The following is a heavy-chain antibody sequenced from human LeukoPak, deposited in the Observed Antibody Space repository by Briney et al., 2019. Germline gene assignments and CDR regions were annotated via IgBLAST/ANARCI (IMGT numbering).Heavy chain of an antibody. Sequence: ASVKVSCKVSGYTLTELSMHWVRQAPGKGLEWMGGFDPEDGETIYAQKFQGRVTMTEDTSIDTAYMELSSLRSEDTAVYYCATDRGSLEGLGAFDIWGQGTMVTVSS. J-gene: IGHJ3*02. CDR1: GYTLTELS. CDR2: FDPEDGET. CDR3: ATDRGSLEGLGAFDI. D-gene: IGHD3-16*01. V-gene: IGHV1-24*01.